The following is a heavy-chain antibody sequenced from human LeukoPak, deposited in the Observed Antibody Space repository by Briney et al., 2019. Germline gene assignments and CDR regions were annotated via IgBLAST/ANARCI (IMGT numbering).Heavy chain of an antibody. J-gene: IGHJ3*02. Sequence: ASVKVSCKASGYTFTSYYMHWVRQAPGQGLEWMGIINPSGGSRSYAQKFQGRVTTTRDTSTSTVYMELSSLRSEDTAVYYCARSYDSSGYYYLVAFDIWGQGTMVTVSS. D-gene: IGHD3-22*01. CDR1: GYTFTSYY. CDR3: ARSYDSSGYYYLVAFDI. CDR2: INPSGGSR. V-gene: IGHV1-46*01.